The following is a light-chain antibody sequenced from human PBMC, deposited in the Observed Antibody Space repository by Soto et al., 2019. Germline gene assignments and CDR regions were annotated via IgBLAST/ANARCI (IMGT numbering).Light chain of an antibody. CDR3: EQYDKPIT. CDR1: QSVSSSY. Sequence: VLARRPGILSMSPGERATLSCRASQSVSSSYLAWYQQKPRQAPRLLIYGASSRATGIPDRFSGSGSGTDFTLTINRQEPEDFAVYCWEQYDKPITFGGGTKVDIK. V-gene: IGKV3-20*01. CDR2: GAS. J-gene: IGKJ4*01.